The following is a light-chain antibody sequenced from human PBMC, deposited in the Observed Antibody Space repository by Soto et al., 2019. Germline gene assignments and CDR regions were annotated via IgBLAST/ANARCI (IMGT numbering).Light chain of an antibody. CDR3: QQYNSYSEA. J-gene: IGKJ1*01. CDR1: QSISSS. V-gene: IGKV1-5*01. CDR2: DAS. Sequence: DIQMTQFPSPLSATVGDRVPITCRASQSISSSLAWYQQKPGKAPKLLIYDASNLESGVPSRFSGSGSGTEFTLSVSSLQPDDFAAYYCQQYNSYSEAFGQGTKVDIK.